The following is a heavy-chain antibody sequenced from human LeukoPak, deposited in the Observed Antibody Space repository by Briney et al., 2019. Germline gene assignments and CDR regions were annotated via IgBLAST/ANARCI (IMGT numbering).Heavy chain of an antibody. CDR2: IKQDGSEK. V-gene: IGHV3-7*01. D-gene: IGHD5-24*01. Sequence: GGSLRLSCAASGFTFSSYWMSWVRQAPGKGLEWVANIKQDGSEKYYVDSVKGRFTISRDNAKNSLYLQMNSLRAEDTAVYYCASPRWLQSVYYYYYMTSGAKGPRSPSP. J-gene: IGHJ6*03. CDR1: GFTFSSYW. CDR3: ASPRWLQSVYYYYYMTS.